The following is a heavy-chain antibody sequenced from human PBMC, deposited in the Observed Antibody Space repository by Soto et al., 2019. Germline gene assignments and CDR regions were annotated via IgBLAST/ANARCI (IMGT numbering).Heavy chain of an antibody. J-gene: IGHJ4*02. D-gene: IGHD1-26*01. CDR2: ISGSGGST. Sequence: EVQLLESGGGLVQPGGSLRLSCAASGFTFTNYALSWVRQAPGRGLEWVSAISGSGGSTYYADSVKGRFTISRDNSKNTLYLQMNSLRAEDTAVYFCAKPEVGATQYWFDYWGQGTLVTVSS. CDR1: GFTFTNYA. V-gene: IGHV3-23*01. CDR3: AKPEVGATQYWFDY.